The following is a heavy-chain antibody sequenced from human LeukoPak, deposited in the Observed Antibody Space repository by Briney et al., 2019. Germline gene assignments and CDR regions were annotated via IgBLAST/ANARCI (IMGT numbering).Heavy chain of an antibody. V-gene: IGHV4-39*07. Sequence: PSETLSLTCTVSGVSISSSNSYWGWIRQPPGKGLEWIGSIYYSGNTYYNPSLKSRVTISVDTSKNQFSLKLSSVTAADTAVYYCARGPVDYGDSLDENWFDPWGQGTLVTVSS. CDR1: GVSISSSNSY. J-gene: IGHJ5*02. CDR2: IYYSGNT. D-gene: IGHD4-17*01. CDR3: ARGPVDYGDSLDENWFDP.